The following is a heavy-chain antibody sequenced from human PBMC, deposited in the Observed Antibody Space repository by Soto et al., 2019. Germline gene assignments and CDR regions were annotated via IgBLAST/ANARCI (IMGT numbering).Heavy chain of an antibody. CDR1: GGTFISYA. Sequence: SVKVSCKASGGTFISYAISWVRQAPGQGLEWMGGIIPIFGTANYAQKFQGRVTITADESTSTAYMELSSMRSEEKEVYYCVIVDSSSWYDAFDIWAQRSLVTVSS. D-gene: IGHD6-13*01. V-gene: IGHV1-69*13. CDR3: VIVDSSSWYDAFDI. CDR2: IIPIFGTA. J-gene: IGHJ3*02.